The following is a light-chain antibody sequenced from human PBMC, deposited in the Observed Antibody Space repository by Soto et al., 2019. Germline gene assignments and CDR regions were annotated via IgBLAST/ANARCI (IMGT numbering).Light chain of an antibody. Sequence: QSALTQPASLSGSPGQSITISCTGTSSDVGSYNFVSWYQQHPGKAPRLMIFDVDNRPSGVSTRFSGSKSGNTASLTISGLQAEDEADYYCCSYSGSSTIVVFGGGTKMTVL. J-gene: IGLJ3*02. CDR3: CSYSGSSTIVV. CDR2: DVD. V-gene: IGLV2-14*03. CDR1: SSDVGSYNF.